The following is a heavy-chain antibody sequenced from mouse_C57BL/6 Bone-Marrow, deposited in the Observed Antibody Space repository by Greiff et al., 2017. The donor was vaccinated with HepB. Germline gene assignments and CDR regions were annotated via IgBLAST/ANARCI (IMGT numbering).Heavy chain of an antibody. CDR2: IWSGGST. CDR3: ARNSPLLRYFDV. V-gene: IGHV2-2*01. J-gene: IGHJ1*03. CDR1: GFSLTSYG. D-gene: IGHD6-1*01. Sequence: VKLQESGPGLVQPSQSLSITCTVSGFSLTSYGVHWVRQSPGKGLEWLGVIWSGGSTDYNAAFISRLSISKDNSKSQVFFKMNSLQADDTAIYYCARNSPLLRYFDVWGTGTTVTVSS.